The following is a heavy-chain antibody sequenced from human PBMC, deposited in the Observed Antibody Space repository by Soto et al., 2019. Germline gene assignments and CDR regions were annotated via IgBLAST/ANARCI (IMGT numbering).Heavy chain of an antibody. CDR1: GGSISSSSYY. V-gene: IGHV4-39*01. CDR3: ARLYGGSLFDY. D-gene: IGHD2-15*01. Sequence: SETLSLTCTVSGGSISSSSYYWGWIRQPPGKGLEWIGSFYYSRSTYYNPSLKSRVTISVDTSKNQFSLKLSSVTAADTAVYYCARLYGGSLFDYWGQGTLVTVS. CDR2: FYYSRST. J-gene: IGHJ4*02.